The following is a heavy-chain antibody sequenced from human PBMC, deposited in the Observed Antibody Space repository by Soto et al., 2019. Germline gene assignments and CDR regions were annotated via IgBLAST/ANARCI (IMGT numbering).Heavy chain of an antibody. CDR1: GSSISPFY. CDR3: VLVGCYYGNYPKFDY. D-gene: IGHD4-4*01. CDR2: IYYTGNT. Sequence: SETLSLTCSVSGSSISPFYWSWIRQSPGKGLEWIGYIYYTGNTKYNPSLKSRVTISVETTKKQFSLRLRSVTAADTAIYYCVLVGCYYGNYPKFDYWAQRASVPVS. V-gene: IGHV4-59*01. J-gene: IGHJ4*02.